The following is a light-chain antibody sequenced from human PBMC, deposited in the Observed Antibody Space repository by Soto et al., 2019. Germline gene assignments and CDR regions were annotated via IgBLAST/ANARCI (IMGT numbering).Light chain of an antibody. CDR1: QSISRY. Sequence: EIVLTQSPATLSLSPGERATLSCRASQSISRYLAWYQQKPGQAPRLLLYDASNRATGIPARFSGSGSGTEFTLTISSLEPEDFAVYYCQQRSNWPPLTFGGGTKVEIK. CDR3: QQRSNWPPLT. CDR2: DAS. J-gene: IGKJ4*01. V-gene: IGKV3-11*01.